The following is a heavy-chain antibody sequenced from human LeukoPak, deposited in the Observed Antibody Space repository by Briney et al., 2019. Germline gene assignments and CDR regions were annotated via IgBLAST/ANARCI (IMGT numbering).Heavy chain of an antibody. CDR2: ISSSSSYI. J-gene: IGHJ4*02. V-gene: IGHV3-21*01. CDR3: ARGGLYDYVWGSYRLLDY. D-gene: IGHD3-16*02. CDR1: GFTFSTYS. Sequence: GGSLRLSCAASGFTFSTYSMNWVRQAPGKGLEWVSSISSSSSYIYYADSVKGRFTISRDDAKNSLYLQMSSLRAEDSAMYYCARGGLYDYVWGSYRLLDYWGQGTLVTVSS.